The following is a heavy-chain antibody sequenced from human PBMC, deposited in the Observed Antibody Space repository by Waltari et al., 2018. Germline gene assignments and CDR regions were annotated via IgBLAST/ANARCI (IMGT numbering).Heavy chain of an antibody. CDR1: GFTFGDYA. CDR3: AKTESGYVGRNAFDI. CDR2: IRSKAYGGTT. V-gene: IGHV3-49*04. Sequence: EVQLVESGGGLVQPGRSLRLSCTASGFTFGDYAMSWVRQAPGKGLEWVGFIRSKAYGGTTEYAASVKGRFTISRDDSKSIAYLQMNSLRAEDTALYYCAKTESGYVGRNAFDIWGQGTMVTVSS. J-gene: IGHJ3*02. D-gene: IGHD5-12*01.